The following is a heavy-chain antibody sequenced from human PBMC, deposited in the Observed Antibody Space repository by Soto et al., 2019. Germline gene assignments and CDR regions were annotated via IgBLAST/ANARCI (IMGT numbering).Heavy chain of an antibody. Sequence: LRLSCAASGFTFDDYAMHWVRQAPGKGLEWVSGISWNSGSIGYADSVKGRFTISRDNAKNSLYLQMNSLRAEDTALYYCAKVKAPDILTGYTFDYWGQGTLVTVSS. D-gene: IGHD3-9*01. V-gene: IGHV3-9*01. CDR3: AKVKAPDILTGYTFDY. J-gene: IGHJ4*02. CDR1: GFTFDDYA. CDR2: ISWNSGSI.